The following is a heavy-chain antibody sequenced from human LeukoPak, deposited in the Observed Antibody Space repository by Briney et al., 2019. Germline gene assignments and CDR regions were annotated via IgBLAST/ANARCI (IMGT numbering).Heavy chain of an antibody. Sequence: ASVKVSCKASGYTFTSYGISWVRQAPGQGLEWMGWISAYNGNTNYAQKLQGRVTMTTDTSTSTAYMELRSLRSDDTAVYYCARGVPQIVVVTATNYFDYWGQRILVTVSS. CDR3: ARGVPQIVVVTATNYFDY. J-gene: IGHJ4*02. V-gene: IGHV1-18*01. D-gene: IGHD2-21*02. CDR1: GYTFTSYG. CDR2: ISAYNGNT.